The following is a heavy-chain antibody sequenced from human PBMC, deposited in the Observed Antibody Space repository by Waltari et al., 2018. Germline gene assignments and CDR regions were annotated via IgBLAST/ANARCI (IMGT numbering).Heavy chain of an antibody. Sequence: QVQLQQWGAGLLKPSETLSLSCTIYGGSFSGYYWSWIRQPPGKGLEWIGEINHSGSTHYNPSLKSRVTISVDTSKNQFSLKLSSVTAADTAVYYCARVWFGEFPYYYYYYMDVWGKGTTVTVSS. CDR2: INHSGST. CDR3: ARVWFGEFPYYYYYYMDV. J-gene: IGHJ6*03. V-gene: IGHV4-34*01. CDR1: GGSFSGYY. D-gene: IGHD3-10*01.